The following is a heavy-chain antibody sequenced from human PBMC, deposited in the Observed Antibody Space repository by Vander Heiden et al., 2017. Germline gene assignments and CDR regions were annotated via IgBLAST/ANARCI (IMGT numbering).Heavy chain of an antibody. CDR2: SSWKGGSR. CDR3: ARDLRGYSNRQGWYFDL. J-gene: IGHJ2*01. Sequence: EVQPTESGGALVQLGRSLRPSCSPSGFTFDDYAMHWDRQAPGKGLEGVSGSSWKGGSRGYADSVKGRFTVSRDNAKNSLYLQMNSLRGEDTALYYCARDLRGYSNRQGWYFDLWGRGTLVTVSS. D-gene: IGHD5-18*01. V-gene: IGHV3-9*01. CDR1: GFTFDDYA.